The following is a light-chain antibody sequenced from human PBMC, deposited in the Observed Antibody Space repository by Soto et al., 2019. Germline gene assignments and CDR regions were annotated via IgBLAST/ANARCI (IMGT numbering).Light chain of an antibody. CDR1: QSVSSN. CDR2: GAS. CDR3: QQYNNWPPLYT. Sequence: EIVMTQSPATLSVSPGERATLSCRASQSVSSNLAWYQQKPGQAPRLLIYGASTRATGIPARFSGSGSGIEFTLTISSLQSEDFAVYYCQQYNNWPPLYTFGQGTKVDIK. J-gene: IGKJ2*01. V-gene: IGKV3-15*01.